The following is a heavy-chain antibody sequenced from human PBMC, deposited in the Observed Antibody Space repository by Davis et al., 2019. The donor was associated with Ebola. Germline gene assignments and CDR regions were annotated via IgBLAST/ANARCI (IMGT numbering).Heavy chain of an antibody. Sequence: SVKVSCKASGGTFSSYAISWVRQAPGQGLEWMGRIIPILGIANYAQKFQGRVTITADKSTSTAYMELSSLRSEDTAVYYCARGTTYYDFWSGYYGWYFDLWGRGTLVTVSS. J-gene: IGHJ2*01. CDR2: IIPILGIA. CDR3: ARGTTYYDFWSGYYGWYFDL. V-gene: IGHV1-69*04. D-gene: IGHD3-3*01. CDR1: GGTFSSYA.